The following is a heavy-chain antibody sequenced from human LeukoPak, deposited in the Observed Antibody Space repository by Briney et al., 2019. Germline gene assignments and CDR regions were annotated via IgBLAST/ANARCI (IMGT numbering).Heavy chain of an antibody. D-gene: IGHD3-22*01. J-gene: IGHJ4*02. CDR1: GFTFSSYG. Sequence: GGSLRLSCAASGFTFSSYGMHWVRQAPGKGLEWVAVISYDGSNKYYADSVKGRFTISRDNSKNTLYLQMNSLRAEDTAVYYCAIIPRSSSAFDYWGQGTLVTVSS. V-gene: IGHV3-30*03. CDR2: ISYDGSNK. CDR3: AIIPRSSSAFDY.